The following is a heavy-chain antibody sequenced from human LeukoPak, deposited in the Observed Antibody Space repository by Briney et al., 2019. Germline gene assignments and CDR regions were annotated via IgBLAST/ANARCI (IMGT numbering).Heavy chain of an antibody. CDR1: GFTFSDYY. CDR2: ISSSGSTI. CDR3: ATNPPRFLVAAAGKLVDY. Sequence: PGGSLRLSCAASGFTFSDYYMSWIRQAPGKGLEWVSYISSSGSTIYYADSVKGRFTISRDNAKNSLYLQMNSLRAEDTAVYYCATNPPRFLVAAAGKLVDYWGQGTLVTVSS. J-gene: IGHJ4*02. D-gene: IGHD6-13*01. V-gene: IGHV3-11*01.